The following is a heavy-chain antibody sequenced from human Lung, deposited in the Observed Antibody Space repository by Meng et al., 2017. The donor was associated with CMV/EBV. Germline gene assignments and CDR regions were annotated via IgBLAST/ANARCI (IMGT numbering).Heavy chain of an antibody. V-gene: IGHV4-30-4*01. CDR2: IYYSGST. CDR1: GGSISSGDYY. D-gene: IGHD3-22*01. J-gene: IGHJ2*01. CDR3: ARGYYDSSGYGYWYFDL. Sequence: QVQPQESVPGLGQPQQTLSLTCTVAGGSISSGDYYWSWIRQPPGKGLEWIGYIYYSGSTYYNPSLKSRVTISVDTSKNQFSLKLSSVTAADTAVYYCARGYYDSSGYGYWYFDLWGRGTLVTVSS.